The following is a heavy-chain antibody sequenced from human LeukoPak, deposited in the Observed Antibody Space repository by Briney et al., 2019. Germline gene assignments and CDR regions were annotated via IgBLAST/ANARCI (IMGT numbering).Heavy chain of an antibody. D-gene: IGHD5-12*01. Sequence: ASVKVSCNASGYTFTGYYMHWVRQAPGQGLEWMGWISAYNGNTNYAQKLQGRVTMTTDTSTSTAYMDLRSLRSDDTAVYYCARVRNSGFRYVDSWGQGTLVTVSS. CDR3: ARVRNSGFRYVDS. CDR2: ISAYNGNT. CDR1: GYTFTGYY. J-gene: IGHJ4*02. V-gene: IGHV1-18*04.